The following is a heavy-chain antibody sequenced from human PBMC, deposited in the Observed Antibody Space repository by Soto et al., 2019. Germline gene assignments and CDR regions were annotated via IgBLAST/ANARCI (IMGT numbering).Heavy chain of an antibody. CDR3: STNYYDRSGYSVY. V-gene: IGHV3-49*03. D-gene: IGHD3-22*01. Sequence: GGSLRLSCTASGFTFGDYAMSWFRQAPGKGLEWVGFIRSKAYGGTTEYAASVKGRFTISRDDSKSIAYLQMNSLKTEDTAVYYCSTNYYDRSGYSVYWGQGTLVTVSS. J-gene: IGHJ4*02. CDR2: IRSKAYGGTT. CDR1: GFTFGDYA.